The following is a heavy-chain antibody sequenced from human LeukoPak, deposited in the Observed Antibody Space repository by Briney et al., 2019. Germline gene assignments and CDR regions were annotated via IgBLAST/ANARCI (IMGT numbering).Heavy chain of an antibody. CDR2: IYYSGST. V-gene: IGHV4-39*01. CDR3: ARKNIGVVINAFDI. D-gene: IGHD3-3*01. CDR1: GGSISSSSYY. Sequence: SETLSLTCTVSGGSISSSSYYWGWIRQPPGKGLEWIGSIYYSGSTYYNPSLKSRVTISVDTSKNQFSLKLSSVTAADTAEYYCARKNIGVVINAFDIWGQGTMVTVSS. J-gene: IGHJ3*02.